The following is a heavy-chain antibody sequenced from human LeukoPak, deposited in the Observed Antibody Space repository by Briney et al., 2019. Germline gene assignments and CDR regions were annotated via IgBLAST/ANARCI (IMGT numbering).Heavy chain of an antibody. V-gene: IGHV3-48*04. J-gene: IGHJ4*02. D-gene: IGHD2-15*01. Sequence: GGSLRLSCAASGFTFSNAWMTWVRQAPGKGLEWLAYIYSSGSPIRYADSVEGRFTISRDNAKNSLYLLMISLRADDTALYYCAREGSGSHYFDYWGQGTLVTVSS. CDR2: IYSSGSPI. CDR1: GFTFSNAW. CDR3: AREGSGSHYFDY.